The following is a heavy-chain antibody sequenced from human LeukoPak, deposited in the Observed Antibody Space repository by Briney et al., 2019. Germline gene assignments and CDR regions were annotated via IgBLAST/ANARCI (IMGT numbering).Heavy chain of an antibody. CDR1: GFTCRSHA. CDR2: ISGSGGST. CDR3: AKASRYCSGGTCYSIRTGFDY. V-gene: IGHV3-23*01. D-gene: IGHD2-15*01. Sequence: GGSLRLSCAASGFTCRSHAMSWVRQAPGKGLEWVSAISGSGGSTYDADSVKGRFTISRDNSKNTLYLQMNSLRAEDTAVYYCAKASRYCSGGTCYSIRTGFDYWGQGTLVTVSS. J-gene: IGHJ4*02.